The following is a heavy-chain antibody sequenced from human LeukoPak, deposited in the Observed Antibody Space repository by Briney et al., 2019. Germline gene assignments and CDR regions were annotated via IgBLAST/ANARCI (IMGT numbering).Heavy chain of an antibody. V-gene: IGHV3-48*01. CDR2: VSGSGSTV. CDR1: GFTFSDHI. Sequence: GGSLRLSCAASGFTFSDHIMNWVRQLPGKRLEWVAYVSGSGSTVYYADSVKGRFTISRDNGKGSLYLQMSSLRVEDTALYYCVRQFASWGQGTLVTASS. CDR3: VRQFAS. J-gene: IGHJ4*02.